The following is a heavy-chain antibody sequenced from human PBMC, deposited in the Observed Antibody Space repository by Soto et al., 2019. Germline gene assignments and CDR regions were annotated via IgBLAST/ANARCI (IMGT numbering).Heavy chain of an antibody. CDR2: INPNSGGT. CDR1: GYTFTGYY. CDR3: ATRIAAAGGAFDI. D-gene: IGHD6-13*01. V-gene: IGHV1-2*04. J-gene: IGHJ3*02. Sequence: ASVKVSCKASGYTFTGYYMHWVRQAPGQGLEWMGWINPNSGGTNYAQKFQGWVTMTRDTSISTAYMELSRLRSDDTAVYYCATRIAAAGGAFDIWGQGTMVTVSS.